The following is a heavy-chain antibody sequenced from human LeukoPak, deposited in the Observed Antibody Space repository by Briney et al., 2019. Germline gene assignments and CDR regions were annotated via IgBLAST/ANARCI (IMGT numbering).Heavy chain of an antibody. Sequence: TSETLSLTCAVYGGSFSGYYWSWIRQPPGKGLEWIGEINHSESTNYNPSLKNRVAISPDTSRSHFSLKLTSVTSADTAVYYCARDRSSYGKGHYDFWGQGTLVTVSS. CDR2: INHSEST. CDR3: ARDRSSYGKGHYDF. V-gene: IGHV4-34*01. D-gene: IGHD4-17*01. CDR1: GGSFSGYY. J-gene: IGHJ4*02.